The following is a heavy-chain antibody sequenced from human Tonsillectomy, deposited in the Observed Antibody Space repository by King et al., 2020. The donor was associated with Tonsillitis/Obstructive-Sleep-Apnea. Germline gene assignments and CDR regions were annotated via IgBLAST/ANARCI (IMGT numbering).Heavy chain of an antibody. D-gene: IGHD3-22*01. Sequence: VQLVESGGGVVQPGRSLRLSCAASGFTFSTYAMHWVRQAPGKGLEWVAVISYDGSEKYYADSAKGRFTISRDKSKNTLYLQMNSLRAEDTAVYYCARDLGYYDSTGYHDYWGQGTLVTVSS. V-gene: IGHV3-30*04. CDR1: GFTFSTYA. CDR2: ISYDGSEK. J-gene: IGHJ4*02. CDR3: ARDLGYYDSTGYHDY.